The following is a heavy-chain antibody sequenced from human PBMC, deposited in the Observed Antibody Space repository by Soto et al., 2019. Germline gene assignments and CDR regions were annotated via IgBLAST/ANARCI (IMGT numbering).Heavy chain of an antibody. CDR3: ARERYYGMDV. CDR2: IYYSGST. CDR1: GGSISSYY. V-gene: IGHV4-59*01. Sequence: SETLSLTCTVSGGSISSYYWSWIRQPPGKGLEWIGYIYYSGSTNYNPSLKSRVTISVDTSKNQFSLKLSAVTAADTAVYYFARERYYGMDVWGQGTTVT. J-gene: IGHJ6*02.